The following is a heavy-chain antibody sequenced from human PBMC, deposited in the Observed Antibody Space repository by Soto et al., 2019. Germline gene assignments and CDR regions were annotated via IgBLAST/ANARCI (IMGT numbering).Heavy chain of an antibody. D-gene: IGHD2-21*02. V-gene: IGHV1-24*01. Sequence: ASVKVSCKVSGYTLTELSMHWVRQAPGKGLEWMGGFDPEDGETIYAQKFQGGVTMTEDTSTDTAYMELSSLRSEDTAVYYCATDDGVVVTATYAFDIWGQGTMVTVSS. CDR3: ATDDGVVVTATYAFDI. CDR2: FDPEDGET. J-gene: IGHJ3*02. CDR1: GYTLTELS.